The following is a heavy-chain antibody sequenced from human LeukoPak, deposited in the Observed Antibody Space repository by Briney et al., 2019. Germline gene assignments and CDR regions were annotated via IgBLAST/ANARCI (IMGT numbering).Heavy chain of an antibody. CDR1: GFTFSSYW. CDR3: ARDPDLRRGFDGEGY. J-gene: IGHJ4*02. CDR2: INQDGSER. D-gene: IGHD3-10*01. Sequence: GGSLRLSCAASGFTFSSYWMTWVRQAPGKGLEWVATINQDGSERYYMDSLTGRFTISRDNAKNSLYLQMNSLRAEDTAVYYCARDPDLRRGFDGEGYWGQGTLVTVSS. V-gene: IGHV3-7*05.